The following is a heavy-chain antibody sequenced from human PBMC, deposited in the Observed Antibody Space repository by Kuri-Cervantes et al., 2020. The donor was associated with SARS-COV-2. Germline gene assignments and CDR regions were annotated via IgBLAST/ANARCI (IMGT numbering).Heavy chain of an antibody. CDR1: GGSFSGYY. D-gene: IGHD2-2*01. CDR2: INHSGST. J-gene: IGHJ4*02. Sequence: SETLSLTCAVYGGSFSGYYWSWIRQPPGKGLEWIGEINHSGSTNYNPSLKSRVTVSVDTSKNQFSLKLSSVTAADTAVYYCARATYGQLHYWGQGTLVTVSS. V-gene: IGHV4-34*01. CDR3: ARATYGQLHY.